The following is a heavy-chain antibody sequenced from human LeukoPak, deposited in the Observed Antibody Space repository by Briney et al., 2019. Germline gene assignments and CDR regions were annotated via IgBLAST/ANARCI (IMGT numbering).Heavy chain of an antibody. J-gene: IGHJ4*01. CDR3: TRELPREVTLDY. CDR2: INTDGSST. Sequence: PGGSLRLSCAASGFTFISYGMQWVRQAPGKGLVWVSRINTDGSSTSYADSVKGRFTVPRDNAKNTVYLQVNSLRAEDTAVYFCTRELPREVTLDYWGQGTLVTVSS. D-gene: IGHD2-21*02. V-gene: IGHV3-74*01. CDR1: GFTFISYG.